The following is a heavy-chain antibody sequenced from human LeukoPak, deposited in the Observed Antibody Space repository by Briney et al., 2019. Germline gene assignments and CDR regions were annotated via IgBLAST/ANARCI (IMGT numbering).Heavy chain of an antibody. D-gene: IGHD3-10*01. Sequence: PSETLSLTCSVSGHSISSAYYWGWIRQPPGKGLEWIGSIYHSGNTYYNPSLKSRVTISVDTSKNQFSLRLSSVTAADTAVYYCARDLRGRYIPYFDYWGQGVLVTVSS. CDR3: ARDLRGRYIPYFDY. CDR2: IYHSGNT. CDR1: GHSISSAYY. J-gene: IGHJ4*02. V-gene: IGHV4-38-2*02.